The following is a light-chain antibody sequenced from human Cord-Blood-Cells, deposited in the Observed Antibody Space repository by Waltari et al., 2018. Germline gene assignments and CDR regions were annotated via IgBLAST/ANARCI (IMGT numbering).Light chain of an antibody. J-gene: IGKJ1*01. CDR2: GAS. CDR3: QQYGSSPRT. CDR1: QSVSGSY. Sequence: ELVLTPSPGTLSLSPGARATLPCRASQSVSGSYLAWYQQKPGQAPRLLIYGASSRATGIPDRFSGSGSGTDFTLTISRLEPEDFAVYYCQQYGSSPRTFGQGTKVEIK. V-gene: IGKV3-20*01.